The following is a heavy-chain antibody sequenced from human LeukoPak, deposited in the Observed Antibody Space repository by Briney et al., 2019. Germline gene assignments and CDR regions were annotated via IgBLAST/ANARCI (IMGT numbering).Heavy chain of an antibody. J-gene: IGHJ6*02. D-gene: IGHD4-17*01. Sequence: ASVKVSCKASGYTFTSYGISWVRQAPGQGLEWMGWISAYNGNTNYAQKLQGRVTMTTDTSTCTAYMELRSLRSDDTAVYYCARDAGDYGDYYYYGMDVWGQGTTVTVSS. CDR3: ARDAGDYGDYYYYGMDV. CDR2: ISAYNGNT. CDR1: GYTFTSYG. V-gene: IGHV1-18*01.